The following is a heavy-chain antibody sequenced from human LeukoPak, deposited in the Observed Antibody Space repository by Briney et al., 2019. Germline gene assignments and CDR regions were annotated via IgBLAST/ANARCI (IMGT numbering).Heavy chain of an antibody. J-gene: IGHJ5*02. CDR3: ARDLGQYYDTSDNWFDP. CDR1: GFTFSSYS. D-gene: IGHD3-22*01. CDR2: ISSSSSTI. Sequence: GSLRLSCAASGFTFSSYSMNWVRQAPGKGQEWVSYISSSSSTIYYADSVKGRFTISRDNAKNTLNLQMNSLRAEDTAVYYCARDLGQYYDTSDNWFDPWGQGTLVTVSS. V-gene: IGHV3-48*04.